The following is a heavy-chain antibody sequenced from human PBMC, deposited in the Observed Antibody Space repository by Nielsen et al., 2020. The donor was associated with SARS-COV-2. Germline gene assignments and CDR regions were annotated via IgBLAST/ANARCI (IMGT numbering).Heavy chain of an antibody. CDR3: SSPTVAY. V-gene: IGHV3-73*01. CDR2: IRSYANEYAT. D-gene: IGHD4-23*01. CDR1: GFTFSGSA. Sequence: GGSLRLSCVVSGFTFSGSAMHWVRQASGKGLEWLGRIRSYANEYATAYTASVKGRFTISRDDSKNTAYLQMNSLKTEDTAVYYCSSPTVAYWGQGTLVTVSS. J-gene: IGHJ4*02.